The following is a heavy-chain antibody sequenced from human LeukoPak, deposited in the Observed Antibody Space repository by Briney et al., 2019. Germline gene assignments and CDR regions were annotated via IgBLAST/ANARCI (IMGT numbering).Heavy chain of an antibody. Sequence: SVKVSCKASGGTFSSYAISWVRQAPGQGLEWMGRMIPIFGTANYAQKFQGRVTITTDESTSTAYMELSSLRSEDTAVYYCARDLGYYDSSGYFREPPYYFDYWGQGTLVTVST. CDR2: MIPIFGTA. CDR3: ARDLGYYDSSGYFREPPYYFDY. D-gene: IGHD3-22*01. CDR1: GGTFSSYA. J-gene: IGHJ4*02. V-gene: IGHV1-69*05.